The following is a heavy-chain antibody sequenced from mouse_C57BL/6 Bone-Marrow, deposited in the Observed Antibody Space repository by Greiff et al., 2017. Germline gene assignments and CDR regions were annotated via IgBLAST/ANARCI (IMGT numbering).Heavy chain of an antibody. CDR3: LIYYGNYGFFFDY. D-gene: IGHD2-1*01. J-gene: IGHJ2*01. CDR2: IDPETGGT. Sequence: QVQLQQSGAELVRPGASVTLSCKASGYTFTDYEMHWVKQTPVHGLEWIGAIDPETGGTAYNQKFKGKAILTADKSSSTAYMELRSLTSEDSAVYYCLIYYGNYGFFFDYWGQGTTLTVSS. V-gene: IGHV1-15*01. CDR1: GYTFTDYE.